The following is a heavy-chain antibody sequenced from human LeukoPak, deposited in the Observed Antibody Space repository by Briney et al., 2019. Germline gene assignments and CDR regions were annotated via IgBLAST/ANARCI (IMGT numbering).Heavy chain of an antibody. CDR2: ISGSGGST. V-gene: IGHV3-23*01. Sequence: GGSLRLSCAASGFTFSSYGMSWVRQAPGKGLGWVSAISGSGGSTYYADSVKGRFTISRDNSKNTLYLQMNSLRAEDTAVYYCAKDRRGSSTKYYYMDVWGKGTTVTISS. CDR1: GFTFSSYG. J-gene: IGHJ6*03. CDR3: AKDRRGSSTKYYYMDV. D-gene: IGHD2-2*01.